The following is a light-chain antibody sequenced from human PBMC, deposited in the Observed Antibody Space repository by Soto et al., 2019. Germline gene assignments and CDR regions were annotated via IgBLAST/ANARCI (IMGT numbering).Light chain of an antibody. V-gene: IGKV3-15*01. Sequence: EIVMTQSPATLSVSPGERVTLSCRASQSVSSNLAWYQQKPGQAPRLLIYDASTRATGSPARISGSGSGTEFTLTISSLQSEDFAVYYCQQYHNWPRTFGQGTRLEIK. CDR2: DAS. CDR3: QQYHNWPRT. J-gene: IGKJ5*01. CDR1: QSVSSN.